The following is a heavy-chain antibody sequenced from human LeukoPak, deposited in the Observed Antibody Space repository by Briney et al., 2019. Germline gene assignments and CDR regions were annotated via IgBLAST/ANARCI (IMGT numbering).Heavy chain of an antibody. J-gene: IGHJ4*02. V-gene: IGHV3-23*01. CDR1: GFTFSSYA. CDR2: ISGSGGST. CDR3: AKDPGATLPLY. D-gene: IGHD5-24*01. Sequence: GGFLRLSCAASGFTFSSYAMSWVRQAPGKGLEWVSAISGSGGSTYYADSVKGRLTISRDNSKNTLYLQMNSLRAEDTAVYYCAKDPGATLPLYWGQGTLVTVSS.